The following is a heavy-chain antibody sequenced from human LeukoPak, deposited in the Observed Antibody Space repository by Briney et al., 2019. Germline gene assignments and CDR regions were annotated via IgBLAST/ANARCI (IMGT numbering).Heavy chain of an antibody. V-gene: IGHV1-2*02. Sequence: ASVKVSCKASGYTFTGYYMHWVRQAPGQGLEWMRWINPNSGGTNYAQKFQGRVTMTRDTSISTAYMELSRLRSDDTAVYYCARDIYGDYGGTFDYWGQGTLVTVSS. CDR3: ARDIYGDYGGTFDY. CDR1: GYTFTGYY. D-gene: IGHD4-17*01. J-gene: IGHJ4*02. CDR2: INPNSGGT.